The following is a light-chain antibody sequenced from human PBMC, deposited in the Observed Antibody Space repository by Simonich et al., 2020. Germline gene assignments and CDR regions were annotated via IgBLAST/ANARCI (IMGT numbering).Light chain of an antibody. CDR3: QQYNNWPPT. J-gene: IGKJ4*01. CDR2: GAS. Sequence: EIVMTQSPATLSVSPGERATLSCRASQSVSSNLAWYQQKPGQAPILLIYGASTRATGIPARFSGSGSGTEFTLTISSLQSEDFAVYYCQQYNNWPPTFGGGTKVEIK. V-gene: IGKV3-15*01. CDR1: QSVSSN.